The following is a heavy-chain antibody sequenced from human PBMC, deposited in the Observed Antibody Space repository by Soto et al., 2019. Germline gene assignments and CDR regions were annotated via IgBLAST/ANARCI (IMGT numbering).Heavy chain of an antibody. V-gene: IGHV1-69*01. J-gene: IGHJ4*02. Sequence: QMQLVQSGAEVKKPGSSVKVSCKTSGGTFSNYAISWVRQAPGQGLEWMGGIIPIFGTANYAQKFQGRVSIAADESTTTAYLESSCLSSEETAVYFCASEGYGDYGKPFDYWGQGTLVTVSS. CDR2: IIPIFGTA. CDR3: ASEGYGDYGKPFDY. D-gene: IGHD4-17*01. CDR1: GGTFSNYA.